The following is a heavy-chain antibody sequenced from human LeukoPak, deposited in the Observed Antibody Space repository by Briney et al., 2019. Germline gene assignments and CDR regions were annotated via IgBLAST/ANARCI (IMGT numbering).Heavy chain of an antibody. CDR1: GYTFTSYD. D-gene: IGHD7-27*01. CDR2: MSPNSGDT. CDR3: ARGPPNWGYDY. Sequence: ASVKVSCKASGYTFTSYDFNWVRQATGQRPEWMGWMSPNSGDTGYAQKFQDRVTVTRSTSISTAYMELSSLRSDDTAVYYCARGPPNWGYDYWGPGTLVTVSS. V-gene: IGHV1-8*01. J-gene: IGHJ4*02.